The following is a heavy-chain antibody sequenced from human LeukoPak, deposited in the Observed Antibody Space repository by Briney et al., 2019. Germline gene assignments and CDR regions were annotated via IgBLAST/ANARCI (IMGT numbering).Heavy chain of an antibody. Sequence: GGSLRLSCAASGFTISTYWMTWVRQAPGKGLEWVANIKQDGSEQFYVDSVKGRFTISRDNAKNTVYLQMNSLRDEDTALYYCTRDWHHYDFDSWGQGTLVTVSS. V-gene: IGHV3-7*01. CDR2: IKQDGSEQ. CDR3: TRDWHHYDFDS. CDR1: GFTISTYW. D-gene: IGHD3-3*01. J-gene: IGHJ5*01.